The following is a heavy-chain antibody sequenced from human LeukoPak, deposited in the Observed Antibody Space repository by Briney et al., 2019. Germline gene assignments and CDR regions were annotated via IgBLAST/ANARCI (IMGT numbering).Heavy chain of an antibody. J-gene: IGHJ4*02. D-gene: IGHD6-19*01. V-gene: IGHV4-34*01. Sequence: PSETPSLTCAVYGGSFSGYYWSWIRQPPGKGLEWIGEINHSRSTNYNPSLKSRVTISVDTSKNQFSLKLSSVTAADTAVYYCARYYVAVAALDYWGQGTLVTVSS. CDR3: ARYYVAVAALDY. CDR1: GGSFSGYY. CDR2: INHSRST.